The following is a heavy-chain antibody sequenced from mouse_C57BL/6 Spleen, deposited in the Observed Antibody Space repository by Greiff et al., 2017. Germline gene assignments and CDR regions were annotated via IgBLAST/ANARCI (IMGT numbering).Heavy chain of an antibody. CDR3: ASDYGLYYFDY. Sequence: EVQLVESEGGLVQPGSSMKLSCTASGFTFSDYYMAWVRQVPEKGLEWVANINYDGSSTYYLDSLKSRFIISRDNAKNILYLQMSSLKSEDTATYYCASDYGLYYFDYWGQGTTRTVSS. J-gene: IGHJ2*01. D-gene: IGHD1-1*02. V-gene: IGHV5-16*01. CDR1: GFTFSDYY. CDR2: INYDGSST.